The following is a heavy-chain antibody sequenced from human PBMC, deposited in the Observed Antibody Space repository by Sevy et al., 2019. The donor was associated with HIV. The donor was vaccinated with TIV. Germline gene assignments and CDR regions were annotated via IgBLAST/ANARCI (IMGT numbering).Heavy chain of an antibody. Sequence: GGSLRLSCAVSGFTFSSYAMSWVRQAPGKGLEWVSGISGSGGNTYYADSVKGRFTISRDNSKNTLYLQMNSLRAEETAVYYCAKDLRAEWLSFPFDYWGQGTLVTVSS. J-gene: IGHJ4*02. V-gene: IGHV3-23*01. D-gene: IGHD3-3*01. CDR1: GFTFSSYA. CDR3: AKDLRAEWLSFPFDY. CDR2: ISGSGGNT.